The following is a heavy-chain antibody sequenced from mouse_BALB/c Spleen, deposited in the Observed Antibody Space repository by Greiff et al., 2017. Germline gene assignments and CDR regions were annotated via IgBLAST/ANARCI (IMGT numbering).Heavy chain of an antibody. D-gene: IGHD2-3*01. CDR3: ARKIYDGYFSWFAY. CDR2: ISYSGST. CDR1: GYSITSDYA. Sequence: EVKLVESGPGLVKPSQSLSLTCTVTGYSITSDYAWNWIRQFPGNKLEWMGYISYSGSTSYNPSLKSRISITRDTSKNQFFLQLNSVTTEDTATYYCARKIYDGYFSWFAYWGQGTLVTVSA. J-gene: IGHJ3*01. V-gene: IGHV3-2*02.